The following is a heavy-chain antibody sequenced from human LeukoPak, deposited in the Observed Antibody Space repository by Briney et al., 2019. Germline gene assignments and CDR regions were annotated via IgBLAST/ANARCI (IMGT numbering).Heavy chain of an antibody. D-gene: IGHD3-3*01. CDR1: SYTLSRYH. J-gene: IGHJ3*02. V-gene: IGHV3-30*17. CDR2: ISYDGSNK. Sequence: GSSQRLSCALSSYTLSRYHKLCVPRAPGEALEGVADISYDGSNKYYADSVKGRFTISRDNSKNTLYLQMNSLRAEDTAVYYCASVPWVDFWSGQDDAFDIWGQGTMVTVSS. CDR3: ASVPWVDFWSGQDDAFDI.